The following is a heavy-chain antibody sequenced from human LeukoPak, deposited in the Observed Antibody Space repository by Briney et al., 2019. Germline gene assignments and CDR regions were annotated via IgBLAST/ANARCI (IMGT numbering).Heavy chain of an antibody. Sequence: SETLSLTCAVYGGSFSGYYWSWIRQPPGKGLEWIGEINHSGSTNYNPPLKSRVTISVDTSKNQFSLKLSSVTAADTAVYYCARRATLTGTTRPTYFDYWGQGTLVTVSS. CDR1: GGSFSGYY. CDR3: ARRATLTGTTRPTYFDY. CDR2: INHSGST. V-gene: IGHV4-34*01. J-gene: IGHJ4*02. D-gene: IGHD1-20*01.